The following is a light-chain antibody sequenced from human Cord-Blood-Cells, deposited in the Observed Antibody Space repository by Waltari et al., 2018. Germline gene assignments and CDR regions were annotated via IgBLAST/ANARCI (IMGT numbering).Light chain of an antibody. CDR1: SSNIGRNS. CDR3: AAWDDSLSGPV. CDR2: RNN. V-gene: IGLV1-47*01. J-gene: IGLJ2*01. Sequence: QSVLTPPPSASGTPGQRVTISCSGSSSNIGRNSVYWYQQLPGTAPKLLIYRNNQRPSGVPDRFSGSKSGTSASRAISGLRSEDEADYYCAAWDDSLSGPVFGGGTKLTVL.